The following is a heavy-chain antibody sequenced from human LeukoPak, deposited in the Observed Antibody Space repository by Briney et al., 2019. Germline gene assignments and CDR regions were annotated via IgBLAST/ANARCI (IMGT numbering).Heavy chain of an antibody. CDR3: AILLYYYESIQPG. J-gene: IGHJ4*01. CDR1: GFSISSYA. CDR2: ISGSAGSR. D-gene: IGHD3-22*01. Sequence: GGSLSLSCAASGFSISSYAMSWGRMAPGEGQGLVSIISGSAGSRYNGDSVKDRFTTSRDNTNNTLYLQMNRLRADATAEYYFAILLYYYESIQPGGGEGTPVTVS. V-gene: IGHV3-23*01.